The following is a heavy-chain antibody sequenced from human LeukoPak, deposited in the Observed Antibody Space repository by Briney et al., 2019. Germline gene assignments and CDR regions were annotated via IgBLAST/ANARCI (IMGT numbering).Heavy chain of an antibody. D-gene: IGHD6-6*01. CDR3: ARDFLGSSSSLDY. CDR1: GGSISSYY. CDR2: IYYSGST. Sequence: SETLSLTCTVSGGSISSYYWSWIRQPPGKGLEWIGYIYYSGSTSYNPSLRSRVTILVDTSKNQFSLKLSSVTAADTAVYYCARDFLGSSSSLDYWGQGTLVTVSS. J-gene: IGHJ4*02. V-gene: IGHV4-59*12.